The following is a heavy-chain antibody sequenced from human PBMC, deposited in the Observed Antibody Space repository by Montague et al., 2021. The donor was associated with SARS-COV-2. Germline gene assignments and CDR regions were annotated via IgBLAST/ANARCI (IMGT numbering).Heavy chain of an antibody. CDR2: IYHSGST. Sequence: LSLIYAVSGGSISSSNWWSWVRQPPGKGLEWIGEIYHSGSTNYNPSLKSRVTISVDKSKNQFSLKLSAVTAADTAVYYCARSRGNLQWPFYYYYGMDVWGQGTTVTVSS. V-gene: IGHV4-4*02. J-gene: IGHJ6*02. CDR1: GGSISSSNW. D-gene: IGHD6-19*01. CDR3: ARSRGNLQWPFYYYYGMDV.